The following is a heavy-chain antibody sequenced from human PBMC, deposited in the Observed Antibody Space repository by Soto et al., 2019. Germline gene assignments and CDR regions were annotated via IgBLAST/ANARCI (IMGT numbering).Heavy chain of an antibody. CDR3: ATSLDQTSGIAAAGTTPFDY. Sequence: SETLSLTCTVSGGSISSSSYYWGWIRQPPGKGLEWIGSIYYSGSTYYNPSLKSRVTISVDTSKNQFSLKLSSVTAADTAVYYCATSLDQTSGIAAAGTTPFDYWGQGTLVTVSS. V-gene: IGHV4-39*01. CDR2: IYYSGST. CDR1: GGSISSSSYY. J-gene: IGHJ4*02. D-gene: IGHD6-13*01.